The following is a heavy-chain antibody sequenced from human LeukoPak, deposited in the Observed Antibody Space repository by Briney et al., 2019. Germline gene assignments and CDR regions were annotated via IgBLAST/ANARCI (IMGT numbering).Heavy chain of an antibody. J-gene: IGHJ2*01. D-gene: IGHD2-15*01. CDR1: GFTFSSYA. V-gene: IGHV3-23*01. CDR2: ISGSGGST. CDR3: AKEATSDCSGGSCYYWYFDL. Sequence: PGGSLRLSCAASGFTFSSYAMSWVCQAPGKGLEWVSAISGSGGSTYYADSVKGRFTISRDNSKNTLYLQMNSLRAEDTAVYYCAKEATSDCSGGSCYYWYFDLWGRGTLVTVSS.